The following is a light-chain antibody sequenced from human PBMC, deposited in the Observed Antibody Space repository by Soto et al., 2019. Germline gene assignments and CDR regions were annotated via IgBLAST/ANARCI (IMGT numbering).Light chain of an antibody. CDR2: DAS. CDR1: QSVSNNY. J-gene: IGKJ5*01. V-gene: IGKV3-11*01. Sequence: EIVLTQSPGTLSLSPGERATLSCRASQSVSNNYLAWYQQKPGQAPRLLIYDASNRATGIPARFSGSGSGTDFTLTISSLEPEDFAVYYCQQRSSWPLITFGQGTRLENK. CDR3: QQRSSWPLIT.